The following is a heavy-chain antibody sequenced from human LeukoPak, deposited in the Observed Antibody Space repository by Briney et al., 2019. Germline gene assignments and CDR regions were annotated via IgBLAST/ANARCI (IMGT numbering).Heavy chain of an antibody. CDR1: GGSINSDY. J-gene: IGHJ6*01. CDR2: IYTGGST. CDR3: ARVMVVGITVYGMDV. D-gene: IGHD2-21*01. V-gene: IGHV4-4*07. Sequence: SETLSLTCTVSGGSINSDYWSWIRQPAGKGLEWIGRIYTGGSTNYNPSLKSRVTMSVDTSKNQFSLKLSSMTAADTAVYYCARVMVVGITVYGMDVWGQGTTVTVSS.